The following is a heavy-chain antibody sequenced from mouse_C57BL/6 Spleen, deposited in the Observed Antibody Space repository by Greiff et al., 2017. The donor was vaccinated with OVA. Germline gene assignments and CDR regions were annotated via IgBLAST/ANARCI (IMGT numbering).Heavy chain of an antibody. CDR1: GFTFSDYG. J-gene: IGHJ1*03. D-gene: IGHD1-1*01. V-gene: IGHV5-17*01. CDR2: ISSGSSTI. Sequence: EVKLMESGGGLVKPGGSLKLSCAASGFTFSDYGMPWVRQAPEKGLEWVAYISSGSSTIYYADTVKGRVTISRDNAKNTLFLQMTSLRSEDTAMYYCARPGNYYGSNWYFDVWGTGTTVTVSS. CDR3: ARPGNYYGSNWYFDV.